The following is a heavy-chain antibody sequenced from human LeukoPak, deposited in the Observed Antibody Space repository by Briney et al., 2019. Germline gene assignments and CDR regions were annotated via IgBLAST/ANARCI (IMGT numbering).Heavy chain of an antibody. CDR3: ATGLDYGDYGVF. J-gene: IGHJ4*02. Sequence: ASVKVSCKASGYTFTSYGISWVRQASGQGLEWMGWISAYNGNTNYAQKRQGRVTMTTDTSTSTAYMELRSLRSDDTAVYYCATGLDYGDYGVFWGQGTLVTVSS. D-gene: IGHD4-17*01. CDR2: ISAYNGNT. CDR1: GYTFTSYG. V-gene: IGHV1-18*01.